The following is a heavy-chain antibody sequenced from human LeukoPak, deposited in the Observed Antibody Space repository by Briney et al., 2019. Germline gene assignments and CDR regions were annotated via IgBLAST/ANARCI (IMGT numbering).Heavy chain of an antibody. V-gene: IGHV3-23*01. CDR2: VSGGGGTT. CDR3: AKGRIVISCGDVSKH. Sequence: GGSLRLSCAASGFTSRNYVMTWVRQAPGKGLEWVSAVSGGGGTTHYADSVKGRFTISRDNSQNTLYLQMNNLRVEDTAVDYCAKGRIVISCGDVSKHWGQGTLVTVSS. CDR1: GFTSRNYV. D-gene: IGHD3-10*01. J-gene: IGHJ1*01.